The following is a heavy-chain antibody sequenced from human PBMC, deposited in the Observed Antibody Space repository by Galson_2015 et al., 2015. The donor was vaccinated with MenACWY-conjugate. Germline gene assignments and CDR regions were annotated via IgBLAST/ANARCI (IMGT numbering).Heavy chain of an antibody. J-gene: IGHJ3*02. CDR1: GFTFSDYT. CDR3: AKGVRSGHTCGAFDI. CDR2: ITGGGGTT. Sequence: SLRLSCATSGFTFSDYTMGWVRQAPGKGLEWVSTITGGGGTTYYADSVKGRFSTSRDNSKNTLDVQMNSLRVEDTAVYYCAKGVRSGHTCGAFDIWGQGTMVTVSS. V-gene: IGHV3-23*01. D-gene: IGHD3-3*01.